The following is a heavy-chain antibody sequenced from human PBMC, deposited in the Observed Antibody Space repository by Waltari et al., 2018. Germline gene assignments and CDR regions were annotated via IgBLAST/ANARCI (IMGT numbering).Heavy chain of an antibody. D-gene: IGHD7-27*01. Sequence: EVQLVESGGGLIQPGGSLRLSCAASGFTVTTNYMNWGRQAPGKGPGWVSVIYGGGSTDYGDSVKGRFIIARDDSKNTVYLQMNSLRAEDTAVYYCARGSPKGTNWGCLDSWGQGALVTVSS. CDR2: IYGGGST. J-gene: IGHJ4*02. CDR1: GFTVTTNY. CDR3: ARGSPKGTNWGCLDS. V-gene: IGHV3-53*01.